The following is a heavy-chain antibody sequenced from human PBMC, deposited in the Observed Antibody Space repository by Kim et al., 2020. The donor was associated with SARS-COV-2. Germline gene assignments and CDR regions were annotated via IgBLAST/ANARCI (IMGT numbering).Heavy chain of an antibody. CDR1: GLTFNRYG. Sequence: GGSLRLSCAASGLTFNRYGMHWVRQAPGKGLEWVAAVLYDGSNEYYADSVKGRFTISRDNSKSTLYLQMNSLRPEDTAVYYCAKARLVDVPTGRTWFDAWGEGTLVTVSS. V-gene: IGHV3-30*18. CDR3: AKARLVDVPTGRTWFDA. D-gene: IGHD2-2*01. J-gene: IGHJ5*02. CDR2: VLYDGSNE.